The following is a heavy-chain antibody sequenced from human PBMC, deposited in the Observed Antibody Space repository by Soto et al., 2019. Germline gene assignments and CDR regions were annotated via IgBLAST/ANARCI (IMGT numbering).Heavy chain of an antibody. V-gene: IGHV1-3*01. Sequence: ASVKVSCKASGYTFTSYSMHWVRQAPGQRLEWMGWINAGNGNTKYSQKFQGRVTITRDTSASTAYMELSSLRSEDTAVYYCARGPREQLGGDYFDYWGQGTLVTVSS. CDR1: GYTFTSYS. CDR3: ARGPREQLGGDYFDY. D-gene: IGHD6-13*01. CDR2: INAGNGNT. J-gene: IGHJ4*02.